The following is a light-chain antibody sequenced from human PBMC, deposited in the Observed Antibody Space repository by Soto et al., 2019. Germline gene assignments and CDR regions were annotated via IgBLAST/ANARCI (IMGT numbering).Light chain of an antibody. CDR3: QQRHMWPIT. V-gene: IGKV3-11*01. Sequence: EVVLTQSPVTLSLSPGERATLSCRASQSFRGRLAWYQQKPGQAPRLLMYDASTRATGMPPRFPGSGSRTDSTLTISSLEPEDSAVYYCQQRHMWPITFRPGTRLEIK. CDR2: DAS. CDR1: QSFRGR. J-gene: IGKJ5*01.